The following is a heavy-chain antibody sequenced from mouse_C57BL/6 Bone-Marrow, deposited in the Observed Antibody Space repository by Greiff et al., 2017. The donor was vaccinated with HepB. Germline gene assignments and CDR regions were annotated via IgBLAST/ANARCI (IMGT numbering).Heavy chain of an antibody. CDR2: ISYDGSN. J-gene: IGHJ2*01. CDR3: ASHGYFDY. D-gene: IGHD1-1*02. Sequence: DVKLQESGPGLVKPSQSLSLTCSVTGYSITSGYYWNWIRQFPGNKLEWMGYISYDGSNNYNPSLKNRISITRDTSKNQFFLKLNSVTTEDTATYYCASHGYFDYWGQGTTLTVSS. V-gene: IGHV3-6*01. CDR1: GYSITSGYY.